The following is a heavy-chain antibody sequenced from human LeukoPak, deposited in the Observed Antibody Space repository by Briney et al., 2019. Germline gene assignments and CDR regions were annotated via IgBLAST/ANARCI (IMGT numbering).Heavy chain of an antibody. V-gene: IGHV1-2*02. J-gene: IGHJ4*02. CDR2: INPNSGGT. CDR1: GYTFTGYY. Sequence: ASVKVSCKASGYTFTGYYMHWVRQAPGQGLEWMGWINPNSGGTNYAQKFQGRVTMTRDTSISTAYMELSRLRSDDTAVYYCARVYYYDSSGYTDWGQGTLVTVSS. D-gene: IGHD3-22*01. CDR3: ARVYYYDSSGYTD.